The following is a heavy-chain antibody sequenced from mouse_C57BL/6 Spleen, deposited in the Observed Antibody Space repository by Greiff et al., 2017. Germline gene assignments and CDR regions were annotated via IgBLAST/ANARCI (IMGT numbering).Heavy chain of an antibody. CDR2: IYSGNGST. V-gene: IGHV1-55*01. CDR3: ARRWEY. Sequence: VQLLQPGAELVKPGASVKMSCKASGYTFTSYWITWVKQRPGQGLEWIGDIYSGNGSTNYNEKFKSKATLTVDTSSSLAYMQLSSLTSEDSAVYYCARRWEYWGQGTSVTVYS. J-gene: IGHJ4*01. CDR1: GYTFTSYW.